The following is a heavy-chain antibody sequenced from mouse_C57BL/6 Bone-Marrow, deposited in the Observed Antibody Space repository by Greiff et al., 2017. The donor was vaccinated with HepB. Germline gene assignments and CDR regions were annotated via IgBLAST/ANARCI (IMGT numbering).Heavy chain of an antibody. D-gene: IGHD2-1*01. CDR3: ARDIYYGPYGGFAY. CDR1: GFSLTSYG. V-gene: IGHV2-6*03. CDR2: IWSDGST. Sequence: VQLQQSGPGLVAPSQSLSITCTVSGFSLTSYGVHWLRQPPGKGLEWLVVIWSDGSTTYNSALKSRLSISKDNSKSQVFLKMNSLQTDDTAMYYCARDIYYGPYGGFAYWGQGTLVTVSA. J-gene: IGHJ3*01.